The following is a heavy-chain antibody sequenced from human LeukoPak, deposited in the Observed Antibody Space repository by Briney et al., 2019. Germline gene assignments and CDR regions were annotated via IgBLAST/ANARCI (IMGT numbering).Heavy chain of an antibody. CDR2: ISYDGSNK. Sequence: PGGSLRLSCAASGFTFSGYPIHWVRQAPGKGLEWVAVISYDGSNKYYADSVKGRFTISRDNSKNTLYLQMNSLRAEDTAVYYCARSLDRGLFPYYFDYWGQGTLVTVTS. J-gene: IGHJ4*02. CDR1: GFTFSGYP. V-gene: IGHV3-30-3*01. CDR3: ARSLDRGLFPYYFDY. D-gene: IGHD3-10*01.